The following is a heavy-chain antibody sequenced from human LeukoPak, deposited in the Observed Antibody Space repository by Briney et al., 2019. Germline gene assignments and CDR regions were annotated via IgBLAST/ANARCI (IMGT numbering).Heavy chain of an antibody. CDR2: INPNSGGT. CDR3: ARGLDCTNGVCYTPSRFDP. Sequence: ASVKVSCKASGYTFTGYYMHWVRQAPGQGLEWMGWINPNSGGTNYAQKFQGRVTMTRDTSISTAYMELSRLRSDDTAVYYCARGLDCTNGVCYTPSRFDPWGQGNLVTVSS. V-gene: IGHV1-2*02. CDR1: GYTFTGYY. D-gene: IGHD2-8*01. J-gene: IGHJ5*02.